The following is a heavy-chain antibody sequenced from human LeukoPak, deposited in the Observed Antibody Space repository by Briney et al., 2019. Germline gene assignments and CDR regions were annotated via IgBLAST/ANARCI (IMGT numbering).Heavy chain of an antibody. CDR1: GGSISSYY. CDR3: ARDRCYYDSSGYSNWFDP. J-gene: IGHJ5*02. Sequence: SETLSLTCTVSGGSISSYYWSWIRQPPGKGLEWIGYIYYSGSTNYNPSLKSRVTISVDTSKNQFSLKLSSVTAADTAVYYCARDRCYYDSSGYSNWFDPWGQGTLVTVSS. D-gene: IGHD3-22*01. V-gene: IGHV4-59*01. CDR2: IYYSGST.